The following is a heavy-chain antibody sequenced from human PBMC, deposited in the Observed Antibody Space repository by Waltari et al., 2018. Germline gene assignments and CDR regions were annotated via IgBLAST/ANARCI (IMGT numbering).Heavy chain of an antibody. CDR3: ARDGVVGATTSFFYY. Sequence: QVQLVESGGGVVQPGRSLRLSCAASGFTFRSYAMPWVRQAPGKGLEWVAVISYDGSNKYYADSVKGRFTISRDNSKNTLYLQMNSLRAEDTAVYYCARDGVVGATTSFFYYWGQGTLVTVSS. CDR2: ISYDGSNK. V-gene: IGHV3-30-3*01. CDR1: GFTFRSYA. D-gene: IGHD1-26*01. J-gene: IGHJ4*02.